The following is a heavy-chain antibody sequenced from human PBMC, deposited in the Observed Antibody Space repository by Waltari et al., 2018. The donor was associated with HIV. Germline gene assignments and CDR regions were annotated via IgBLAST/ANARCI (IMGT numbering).Heavy chain of an antibody. V-gene: IGHV3-30*18. CDR3: AKDYFVVVTAAGPFDP. CDR2: ISYDGSNK. J-gene: IGHJ5*02. D-gene: IGHD2-21*02. Sequence: QVKLVESGGGVVQPGRSLRLSCAASGSRFSSYGLPWVRQAPGKGLEWVAVISYDGSNKYYADSVKGRFTISRDNSKNTLYLQMNSLRAEDTAVYYCAKDYFVVVTAAGPFDPWGQGTLVTVSS. CDR1: GSRFSSYG.